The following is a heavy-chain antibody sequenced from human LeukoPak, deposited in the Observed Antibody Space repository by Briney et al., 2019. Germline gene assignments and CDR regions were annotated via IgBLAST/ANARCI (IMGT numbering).Heavy chain of an antibody. Sequence: ASETLSLTCAVYGGSFSGYYWSWIRQPPGKGLEWIGEINHSGSTNYNPSLKSRVTMSVDTSNNQFSLKLSSVTAADTAIYYRARRGSYYHYWGQGTLVTVSS. J-gene: IGHJ4*02. CDR2: INHSGST. V-gene: IGHV4-34*01. D-gene: IGHD1-26*01. CDR1: GGSFSGYY. CDR3: ARRGSYYHY.